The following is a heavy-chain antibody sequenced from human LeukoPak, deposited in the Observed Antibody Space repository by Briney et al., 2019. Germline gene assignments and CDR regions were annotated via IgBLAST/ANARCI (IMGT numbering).Heavy chain of an antibody. CDR1: GFTFSSYE. J-gene: IGHJ1*01. Sequence: GGSLRLSCATSGFTFSSYEMNWVRQAPGKGLEWVSYISGSGSTKYYADSVEGRFTISRDNARNSLYLQMNSLRAEDTAVYYCARDGIAREYFQHWGQGTLVTVSS. D-gene: IGHD6-13*01. CDR3: ARDGIAREYFQH. V-gene: IGHV3-48*03. CDR2: ISGSGSTK.